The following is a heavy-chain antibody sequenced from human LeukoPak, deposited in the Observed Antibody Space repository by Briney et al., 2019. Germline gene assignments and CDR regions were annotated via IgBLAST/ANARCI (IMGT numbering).Heavy chain of an antibody. CDR3: ARDAANWNFWY. J-gene: IGHJ4*02. D-gene: IGHD1-1*01. CDR1: GYTFTDSF. CDR2: INANSGGT. Sequence: GASVKVSCKASGYTFTDSFIHWVRQAPGQGLEWMGWINANSGGTDYIQKYRGRVTMTRDSSVSTAYLELRGLQSDDTAVYYCARDAANWNFWYWGQGTLVTVSS. V-gene: IGHV1-2*02.